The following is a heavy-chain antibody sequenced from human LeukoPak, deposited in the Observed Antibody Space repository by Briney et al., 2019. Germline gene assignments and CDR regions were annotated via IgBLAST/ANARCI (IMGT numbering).Heavy chain of an antibody. J-gene: IGHJ4*02. CDR1: GFTFSNYA. CDR2: ITSGGGTT. Sequence: GGSLRLSCAASGFTFSNYAMSWVRQAPGKGLEWVSGITSGGGTTYYADSVKGRFSSSRDNSKSTLYLQMNSLRAEDTAVYYCAKDWHFFGSGSYYIDYWGQGTLVTVSS. CDR3: AKDWHFFGSGSYYIDY. D-gene: IGHD3-10*01. V-gene: IGHV3-23*01.